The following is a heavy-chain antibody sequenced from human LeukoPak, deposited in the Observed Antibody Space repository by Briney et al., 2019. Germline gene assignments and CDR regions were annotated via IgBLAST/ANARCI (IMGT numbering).Heavy chain of an antibody. CDR2: IRSKSYGGTE. CDR1: GFTFGDYA. CDR3: TRDQTPYY. Sequence: GGSLRLSCTTSGFTFGDYAMIWFRQAPGKGLEWVGFIRSKSYGGTEEYAASVKARFTISRDDSKGIAYLQMNSLRPEDTAMYYCTRDQTPYYWGQGTLVTVSS. J-gene: IGHJ4*02. V-gene: IGHV3-49*03.